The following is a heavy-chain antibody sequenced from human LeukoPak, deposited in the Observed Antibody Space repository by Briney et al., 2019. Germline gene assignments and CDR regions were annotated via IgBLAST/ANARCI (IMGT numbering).Heavy chain of an antibody. V-gene: IGHV1-18*01. CDR2: ISAYNGNT. D-gene: IGHD6-13*01. Sequence: ASVKVSCKASGYTCTSYGISWVRQAPGQWLESMVWISAYNGNTNYAQKLQGRVTMTTDTSTSTAYMELRSLRSDDTAVYYCAREHIAAARDQYFQHWGQGTLVTVSS. CDR3: AREHIAAARDQYFQH. J-gene: IGHJ1*01. CDR1: GYTCTSYG.